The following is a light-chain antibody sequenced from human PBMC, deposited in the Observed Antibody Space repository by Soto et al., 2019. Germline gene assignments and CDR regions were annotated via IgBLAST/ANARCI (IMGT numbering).Light chain of an antibody. CDR2: GAS. CDR1: QSVTNNF. Sequence: NVLTQSPGTLSLSPGERATLSCGASQSVTNNFLAWYQQKPGQAPRLLIYGASSRATGVPDRFSGSGSGTDFTVTISRVEPGDFAVYYCQEYGTLLFTFGPGTKVDIK. CDR3: QEYGTLLFT. V-gene: IGKV3-20*01. J-gene: IGKJ3*01.